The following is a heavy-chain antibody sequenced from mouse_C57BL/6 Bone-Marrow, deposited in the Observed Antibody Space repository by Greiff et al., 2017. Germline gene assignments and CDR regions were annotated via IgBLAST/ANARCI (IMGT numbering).Heavy chain of an antibody. V-gene: IGHV7-1*01. J-gene: IGHJ1*03. D-gene: IGHD1-1*01. CDR3: AGDSSPRYYYGSSSWYFDV. CDR2: SRNKANDYTT. Sequence: EVMLVESGGGLVQSGRSLRLSCATSGFTFSDFYMEWVRQAPGKGLEWIAASRNKANDYTTEYSASVKGRFIVSRDTSHSILYLQMNALRAEDTAIYYCAGDSSPRYYYGSSSWYFDVWGTGTTVTVSS. CDR1: GFTFSDFY.